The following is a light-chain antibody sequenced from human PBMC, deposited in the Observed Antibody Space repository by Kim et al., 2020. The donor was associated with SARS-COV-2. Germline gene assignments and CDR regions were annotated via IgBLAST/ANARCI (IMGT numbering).Light chain of an antibody. CDR3: QSDVGSDNWV. CDR2: EDK. V-gene: IGLV6-57*03. CDR1: SGSSAANY. Sequence: KTVSSSCTRSSGSSAANYVHWYQQRPGSAPATVIYEDKQRPSGVPDRFSGSIDTSSNSASLSLSGLKTEDEADYYCQSDVGSDNWVFGGGTKLTVL. J-gene: IGLJ3*02.